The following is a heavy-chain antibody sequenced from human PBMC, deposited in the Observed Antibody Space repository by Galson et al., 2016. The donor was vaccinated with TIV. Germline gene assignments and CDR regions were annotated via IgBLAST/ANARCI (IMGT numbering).Heavy chain of an antibody. CDR3: ARAPDYGGNFGGTGETHSYYFHY. CDR1: GFTFSSFG. V-gene: IGHV3-33*01. D-gene: IGHD4-23*01. J-gene: IGHJ4*02. CDR2: IWYDGTNT. Sequence: SLRLSCAASGFTFSSFGMHWVRQAPGKGLEWVALIWYDGTNTYYADSVKDRFTISRDNSKNTLYVQMNSLRDEDTAVYYCARAPDYGGNFGGTGETHSYYFHYWGQGTLVTVSS.